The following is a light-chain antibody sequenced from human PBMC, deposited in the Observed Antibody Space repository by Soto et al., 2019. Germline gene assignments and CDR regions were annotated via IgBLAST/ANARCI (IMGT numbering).Light chain of an antibody. CDR1: QSVSSY. CDR3: EQCTNWWT. Sequence: EIVLTQSPATLPSSPGERATLSCRATQSVSSYLAWYQQKPGQAPRLLIYDASNRAAGIPARFIASGSGTDFSLTISSLETEEFEVDYGEQCTNWWTFGKGTKVEIK. J-gene: IGKJ1*01. CDR2: DAS. V-gene: IGKV3-11*01.